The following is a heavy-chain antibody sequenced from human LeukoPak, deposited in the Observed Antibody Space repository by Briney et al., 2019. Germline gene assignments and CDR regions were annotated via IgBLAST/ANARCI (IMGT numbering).Heavy chain of an antibody. CDR1: GGSISSSNCY. CDR3: ARQDRMAAHGYYYYIMDV. D-gene: IGHD6-6*01. V-gene: IGHV4-39*01. J-gene: IGHJ6*03. CDR2: IYSSGSS. Sequence: PSETLSLTCTVSGGSISSSNCYWAWFRQPPGKGLEWIGSIYSSGSSYYNTSLKSRVTISVDTSDNQVSLKLTSVTAADTAVYFCARQDRMAAHGYYYYIMDVWGRGTTVTVSS.